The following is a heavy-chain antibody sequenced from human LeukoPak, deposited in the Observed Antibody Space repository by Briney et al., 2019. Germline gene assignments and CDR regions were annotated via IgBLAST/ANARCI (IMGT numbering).Heavy chain of an antibody. CDR3: ARVPEDYYDSSGYYYFDY. CDR1: GGSISSYY. CDR2: IYDSGST. J-gene: IGHJ4*02. V-gene: IGHV4-59*01. D-gene: IGHD3-22*01. Sequence: SETLSLTCTVSGGSISSYYWSWIRQPPGKGLEWIGYIYDSGSTNYNPSLKSRVTISVDTSKNQFSLKLSSVTAADTAVYYCARVPEDYYDSSGYYYFDYWGQGTLVTVSS.